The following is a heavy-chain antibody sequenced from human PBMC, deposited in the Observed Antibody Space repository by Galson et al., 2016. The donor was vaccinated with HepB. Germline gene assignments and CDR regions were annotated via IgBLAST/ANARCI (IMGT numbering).Heavy chain of an antibody. CDR1: GFTFSNYA. V-gene: IGHV3-23*01. CDR3: AKPLEQWLLLDAFDI. J-gene: IGHJ3*02. CDR2: ISGSGGST. Sequence: LRLSCAASGFTFSNYAMTWVRQAPGKGLEWVSTISGSGGSTYYADSVKGRFTISRDNSRNKLYLQMSTLGVDDTAVYYCAKPLEQWLLLDAFDIWGQGTMLTVSS. D-gene: IGHD6-19*01.